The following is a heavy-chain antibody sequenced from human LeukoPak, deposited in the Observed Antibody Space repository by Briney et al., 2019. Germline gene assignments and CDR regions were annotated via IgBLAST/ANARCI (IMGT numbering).Heavy chain of an antibody. Sequence: GESLKISCKGSGYSFTSYWIGWVRQMPGKGVGWMGIIYPGDSDTRYSPSFQGQVTISSGKSISTAYLQWSSLKASDTAMYYCARPRQRGYEYAFDIWGQGTMVTVSS. CDR1: GYSFTSYW. CDR3: ARPRQRGYEYAFDI. V-gene: IGHV5-51*01. J-gene: IGHJ3*02. D-gene: IGHD3-3*01. CDR2: IYPGDSDT.